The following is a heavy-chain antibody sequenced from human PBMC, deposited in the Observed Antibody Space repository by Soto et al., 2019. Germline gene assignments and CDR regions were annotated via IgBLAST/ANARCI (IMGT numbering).Heavy chain of an antibody. J-gene: IGHJ4*02. CDR3: ARDPSYCGGDYYFSPLSY. Sequence: QVQLVQSGAEVKKPGASVKVSCKASGYTFTSYGISWVRQAPGQGLEWMGWISAYNGNTNYAQKLQGRVTMTTDTSTSTAYMELRSLRSDDTAVYYCARDPSYCGGDYYFSPLSYWGQGTLVTVSS. CDR1: GYTFTSYG. V-gene: IGHV1-18*01. CDR2: ISAYNGNT. D-gene: IGHD2-21*02.